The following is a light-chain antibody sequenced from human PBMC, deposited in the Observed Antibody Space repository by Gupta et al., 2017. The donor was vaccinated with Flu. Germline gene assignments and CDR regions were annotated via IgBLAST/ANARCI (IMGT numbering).Light chain of an antibody. CDR3: QTGGAGNWM. CDR1: SGNINGA. V-gene: IGLV4-69*01. Sequence: VKVTCSMNSGNINGAVEWHQHQPERGPRYMMIINSDGSHITGAATPDRFSGSGSGAERHLTIANRQSEDEDDYYLQTGGAGNWMFGGGTKLTVL. J-gene: IGLJ3*02. CDR2: INSDGSH.